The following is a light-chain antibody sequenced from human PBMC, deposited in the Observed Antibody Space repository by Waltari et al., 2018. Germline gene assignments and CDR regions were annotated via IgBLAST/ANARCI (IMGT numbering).Light chain of an antibody. J-gene: IGKJ2*01. Sequence: EVVFTQSPATLSMSPGERVALHNRTSQSVSNSLAWDQQKAGQAPRLLIYDVSNRASGIPARFSGSGSGTDFPLTISSLEPDDFAIYYCQQRNDWPPEYTFGQGTKLEIK. CDR2: DVS. CDR3: QQRNDWPPEYT. CDR1: QSVSNS. V-gene: IGKV3-11*01.